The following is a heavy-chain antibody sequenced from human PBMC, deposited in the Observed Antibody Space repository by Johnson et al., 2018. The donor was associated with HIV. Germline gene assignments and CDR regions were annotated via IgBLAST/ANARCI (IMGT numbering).Heavy chain of an antibody. CDR3: ARDSTPWGGDYVGYAFDI. J-gene: IGHJ3*02. D-gene: IGHD4-17*01. Sequence: QVQLVESGGGAVRPGGSLRLSCVVSGFTFRDYYMSWIRQAPGKGLEWVSYISSSGSTIYYADFVKGRFTISRDNAKKSLYLQMNSLRAEDTALYYCARDSTPWGGDYVGYAFDIWGRGTLVTVSS. CDR1: GFTFRDYY. CDR2: ISSSGSTI. V-gene: IGHV3-11*04.